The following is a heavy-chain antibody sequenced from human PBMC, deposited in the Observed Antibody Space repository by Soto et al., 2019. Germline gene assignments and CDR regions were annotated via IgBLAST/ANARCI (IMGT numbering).Heavy chain of an antibody. V-gene: IGHV3-23*01. Sequence: GGSLRLSCAASGLTFHNFAMTWVRQAPGMGLEWVSTISGGGGGTYYADSVKGRFTISRDNSKNTLYLQMNSLKAEDTAVYYCAKARGAYLVYDFDSWGQGAPVTVSS. CDR3: AKARGAYLVYDFDS. CDR1: GLTFHNFA. D-gene: IGHD5-12*01. J-gene: IGHJ4*02. CDR2: ISGGGGGT.